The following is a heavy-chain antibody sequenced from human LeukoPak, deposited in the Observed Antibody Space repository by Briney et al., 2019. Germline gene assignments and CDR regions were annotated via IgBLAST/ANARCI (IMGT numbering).Heavy chain of an antibody. CDR1: GFTFSSYA. D-gene: IGHD3-16*01. J-gene: IGHJ4*02. CDR3: VKDSSWMGEYYFDY. CDR2: ISGSGGST. V-gene: IGHV3-23*01. Sequence: TGGSLRLSCAASGFTFSSYAMSWVRQAPGKGLEWVSAISGSGGSTYYADSVKGRFAISRDNSKNTLYLQMNSLRADDTAVYYCVKDSSWMGEYYFDYWGQGTLVTVSS.